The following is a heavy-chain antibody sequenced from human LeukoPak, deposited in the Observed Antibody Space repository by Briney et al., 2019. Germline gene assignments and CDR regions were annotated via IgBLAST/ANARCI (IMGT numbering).Heavy chain of an antibody. V-gene: IGHV1-69*04. D-gene: IGHD5-18*01. CDR1: GGTFSSYA. J-gene: IGHJ4*02. CDR3: ARLDTAMVTTPRGYFDY. Sequence: SVKVSCKASGGTFSSYAISWVRQAPGQGLEWMGRIIPILGIANYAQKFQGRVTITADKSTSTAYMELSSLRSEDTAVYYCARLDTAMVTTPRGYFDYWGQGTLVTVPS. CDR2: IIPILGIA.